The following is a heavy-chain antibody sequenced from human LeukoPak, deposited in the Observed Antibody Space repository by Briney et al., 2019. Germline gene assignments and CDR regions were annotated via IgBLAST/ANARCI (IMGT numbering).Heavy chain of an antibody. CDR3: AKGYDSSGYYYFDY. J-gene: IGHJ4*02. D-gene: IGHD3-22*01. Sequence: GGSLRLSCAASGFTFDDYAMHWVRQAPGKGLEWVSGTSWNSGSIGYADSVKGRFTISRDNAKNSLYLQMNSLRAEDMALYYCAKGYDSSGYYYFDYWGQGTLVTVSS. CDR2: TSWNSGSI. CDR1: GFTFDDYA. V-gene: IGHV3-9*03.